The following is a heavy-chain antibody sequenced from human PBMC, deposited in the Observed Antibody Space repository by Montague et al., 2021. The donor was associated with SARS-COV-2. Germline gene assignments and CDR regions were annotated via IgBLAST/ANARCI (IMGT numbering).Heavy chain of an antibody. J-gene: IGHJ4*02. D-gene: IGHD3-10*01. CDR2: VFYSGST. CDR3: ARVGFGEYFDY. V-gene: IGHV4-59*01. Sequence: SETLSLTCAVSGGSISRYYWSWIRHSPGKGLEWIGNVFYSGSTNYNPSLKSRVTIFVDRPKNQFSLRLSSVTAADTAVYYCARVGFGEYFDYWGQGTLVTVSS. CDR1: GGSISRYY.